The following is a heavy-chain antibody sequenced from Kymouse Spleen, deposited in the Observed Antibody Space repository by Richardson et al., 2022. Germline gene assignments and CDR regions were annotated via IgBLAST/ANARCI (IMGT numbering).Heavy chain of an antibody. CDR2: ISSSSSYI. J-gene: IGHJ6*02. CDR1: GFTFSSYS. V-gene: IGHV3-21*03. D-gene: IGHD3-22*01,IGHD3-9*01. CDR3: ARDGSGYYPYYYYYGMDV. Sequence: EVQLVESGGGLVKPGGSLRLSCAASGFTFSSYSMNWVRQAPGKGLEWVSSISSSSSYIYYADSVKGRFTISRDNAKNSLYLQMNSLRAEDTAVYYCARDGSGYYPYYYYYGMDVWGQGTTVTVSS.